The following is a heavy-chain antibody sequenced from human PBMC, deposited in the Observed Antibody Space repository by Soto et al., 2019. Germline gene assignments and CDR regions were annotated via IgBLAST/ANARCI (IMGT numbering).Heavy chain of an antibody. V-gene: IGHV3-48*03. J-gene: IGHJ3*02. CDR3: ARDRAGVGAKNAFDI. Sequence: EVQLVESGGGLVQPGGSLRLSCAASGFTFSSYEMNWVRQAPGKGLEWVSYISSSGSTIYYAASGKGRFTISRDNAKNSLYLQRNSLRAEDTAVYYCARDRAGVGAKNAFDIWGQGTMVTVSS. D-gene: IGHD1-26*01. CDR2: ISSSGSTI. CDR1: GFTFSSYE.